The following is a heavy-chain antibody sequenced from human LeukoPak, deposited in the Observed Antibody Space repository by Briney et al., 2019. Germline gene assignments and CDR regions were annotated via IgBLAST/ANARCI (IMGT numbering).Heavy chain of an antibody. Sequence: GGSLRLSCAASGFTFISYAMNWVRQAPGEGLEWVSAISGSGGSTHYADSVKGRFSISRDNSKNTLYLQMNSLRAEDTAVYYCARDSLVITHAFDYWGQGTLVTVSS. J-gene: IGHJ4*02. CDR1: GFTFISYA. V-gene: IGHV3-23*01. CDR2: ISGSGGST. CDR3: ARDSLVITHAFDY. D-gene: IGHD3-22*01.